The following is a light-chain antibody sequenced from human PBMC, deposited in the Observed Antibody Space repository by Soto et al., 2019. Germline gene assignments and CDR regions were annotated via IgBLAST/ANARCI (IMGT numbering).Light chain of an antibody. Sequence: QSALTQPASVSGSPGQSITISCTGSGSDVGGYDYVSRYQHHPGKAPKLIIFDVSARPSGISIRFSGSKSGNTASLTISGLQAEDEADFYCSSYTTTSTLIFGGGTQLTVL. CDR3: SSYTTTSTLI. V-gene: IGLV2-14*03. J-gene: IGLJ2*01. CDR2: DVS. CDR1: GSDVGGYDY.